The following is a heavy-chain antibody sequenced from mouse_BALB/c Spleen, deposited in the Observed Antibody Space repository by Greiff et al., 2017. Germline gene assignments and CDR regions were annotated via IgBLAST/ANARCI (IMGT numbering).Heavy chain of an antibody. CDR2: FYPGSGSI. D-gene: IGHD3-3*01. V-gene: IGHV1-62-2*01. J-gene: IGHJ4*01. CDR1: GYTFTEYI. Sequence: VKLVESGAGLVKPGASVKLSCKASGYTFTEYIIHWVKQRSGQGLEWIGWFYPGSGSIKYNEKFKDKATLTADKSSSTVYMELSRLTSEDSAVYVCARHEDPLSLGTGAMDYWGQGTSVTVSS. CDR3: ARHEDPLSLGTGAMDY.